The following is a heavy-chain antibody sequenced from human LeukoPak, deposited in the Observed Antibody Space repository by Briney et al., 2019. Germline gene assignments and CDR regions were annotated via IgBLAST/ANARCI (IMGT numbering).Heavy chain of an antibody. CDR2: IYYSGST. CDR1: GGSISSYY. J-gene: IGHJ4*02. CDR3: ARVWSSSWSKEAPYYFDY. Sequence: SVTLSLTCTVSGGSISSYYWSWIRQPPGKGLEWIGYIYYSGSTNYNPSLKSRVTISVDTSKNQFSLKLSSVTAADTAVYYCARVWSSSWSKEAPYYFDYWGQGTLVTVSS. D-gene: IGHD6-13*01. V-gene: IGHV4-59*01.